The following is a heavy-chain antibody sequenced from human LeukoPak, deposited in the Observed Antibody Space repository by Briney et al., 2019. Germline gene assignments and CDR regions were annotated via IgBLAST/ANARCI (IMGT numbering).Heavy chain of an antibody. CDR2: NNRDGRCT. D-gene: IGHD4-23*01. J-gene: IGHJ4*02. V-gene: IGHV3-74*03. Sequence: RGSLRLSCAAPGFSFSGYWRHGGRQAPGGGLWWIPTNNRDGRCTLYADFVRARFTISRDNPKNQLYLQMTTLRAEDTAVYYCPCLREKITPIDYWGQGTLVTVSS. CDR3: PCLREKITPIDY. CDR1: GFSFSGYW.